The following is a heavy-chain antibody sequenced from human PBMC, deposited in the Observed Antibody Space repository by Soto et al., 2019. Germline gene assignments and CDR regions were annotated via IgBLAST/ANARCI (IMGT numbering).Heavy chain of an antibody. CDR1: GYTFTSYY. J-gene: IGHJ6*02. V-gene: IGHV1-46*01. D-gene: IGHD3-3*01. CDR2: INPSGGST. CDR3: AREVRGFGVVTGHYYGMGV. Sequence: ASVKVSCKASGYTFTSYYMHWVRQAPGQGLEWMGIINPSGGSTSYAQKFQGRVTLTRDTSTSTVYMELSSLRSEDTAVYYCAREVRGFGVVTGHYYGMGVWGQGNKVPVSS.